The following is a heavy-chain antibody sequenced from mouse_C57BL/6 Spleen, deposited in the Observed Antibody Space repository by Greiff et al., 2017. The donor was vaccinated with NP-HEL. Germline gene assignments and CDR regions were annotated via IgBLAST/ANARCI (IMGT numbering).Heavy chain of an antibody. CDR1: GFTFSSYA. Sequence: DVMLVESGGGLVKPGGSLKLSCAASGFTFSSYAMSWVRQTPEKRLEWVATISDGGSYTYYPDNVKGRFTISRDNAKNNLYLQMSHLKSDDTAMYYCARESYGNYYFDYWGQGTTLTVSS. CDR2: ISDGGSYT. J-gene: IGHJ2*01. CDR3: ARESYGNYYFDY. D-gene: IGHD2-1*01. V-gene: IGHV5-4*01.